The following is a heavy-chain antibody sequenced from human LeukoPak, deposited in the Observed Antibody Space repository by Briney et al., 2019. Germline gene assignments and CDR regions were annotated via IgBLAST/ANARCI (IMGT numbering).Heavy chain of an antibody. CDR3: ARDVAGDSFLDC. D-gene: IGHD4-17*01. V-gene: IGHV3-7*01. Sequence: PGGSLRLSCAGSGFTFSSYWMNWVRQAPGKGLEWVANIKQDGSQRYYVDSVKGRFTVSRDNARNSVYLQMNSLRAEDTAVYYCARDVAGDSFLDCWGQGTPVTVSS. CDR1: GFTFSSYW. CDR2: IKQDGSQR. J-gene: IGHJ4*02.